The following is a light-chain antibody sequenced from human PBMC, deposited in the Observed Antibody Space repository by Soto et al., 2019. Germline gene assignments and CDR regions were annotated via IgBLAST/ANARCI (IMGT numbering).Light chain of an antibody. CDR2: AAS. V-gene: IGKV1-27*01. Sequence: DIQMTQSPSSLSASVGDRVTITCRASQGISHYLARYQQKPGKVPKLLIYAASSLYSGVPSRFSGSGSGTDFTLTISNLQPEDVATYYSQIYNYALGTFGPGTTVDLK. J-gene: IGKJ3*01. CDR1: QGISHY. CDR3: QIYNYALGT.